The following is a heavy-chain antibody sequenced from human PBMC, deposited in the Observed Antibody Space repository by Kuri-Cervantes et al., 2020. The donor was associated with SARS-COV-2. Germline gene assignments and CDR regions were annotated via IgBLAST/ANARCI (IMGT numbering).Heavy chain of an antibody. CDR1: GFTVSSNY. V-gene: IGHV3-53*01. D-gene: IGHD3-16*02. CDR2: IYSGGST. CDR3: ARDILSFLGTHYFDY. Sequence: GGSLRLSCAASGFTVSSNYMSWVRQAPGKGLEWVSVIYSGGSTYYADSVKGRFTISRDNAKNSLYLQMNSLRAEDTAVYYCARDILSFLGTHYFDYWGQGTLVTVSS. J-gene: IGHJ4*02.